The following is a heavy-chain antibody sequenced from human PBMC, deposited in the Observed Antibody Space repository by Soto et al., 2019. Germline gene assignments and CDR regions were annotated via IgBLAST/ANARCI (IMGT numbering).Heavy chain of an antibody. Sequence: GGFLRLSCAASGFTLSDYEINWVRQAPGKGLELVSYVSASGSTIYYADPVKGRFTISRDNAKNSLYLQMNSLRAEDTAVYYCARDLRLYDKTGYYYHYHYRMAVWGQGTTVAVSS. J-gene: IGHJ6*02. CDR1: GFTLSDYE. V-gene: IGHV3-48*03. CDR2: VSASGSTI. CDR3: ARDLRLYDKTGYYYHYHYRMAV. D-gene: IGHD3-22*01.